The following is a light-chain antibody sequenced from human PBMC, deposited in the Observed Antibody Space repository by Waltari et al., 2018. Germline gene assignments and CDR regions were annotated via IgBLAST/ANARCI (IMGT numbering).Light chain of an antibody. V-gene: IGKV2-28*01. CDR3: MHALETRNT. CDR1: QSLLHRNGKHY. J-gene: IGKJ3*01. Sequence: DIVMTQSPLSLPVTPGEPASISCRSNQSLLHRNGKHYLDWYLQKPGQSPQLLIYLGSNRASGVPDRFSGSGSGTDFTLKISRVEAEDVGFYYCMHALETRNTFGPGTKVDIK. CDR2: LGS.